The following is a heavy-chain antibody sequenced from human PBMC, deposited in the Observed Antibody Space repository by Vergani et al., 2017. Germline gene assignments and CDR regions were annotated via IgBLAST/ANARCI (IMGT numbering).Heavy chain of an antibody. V-gene: IGHV4-31*03. CDR2: MYHSGST. J-gene: IGHJ4*02. CDR3: ARASANYYNSGSNFDA. D-gene: IGHD3-10*01. CDR1: GGPISSGGYY. Sequence: QVQLQESGPGLVKPSQTLSLKCTVSGGPISSGGYYWSWIRQHPGKGLEWIGYMYHSGSTYYNPSLKSRVTMSVDTAKNQFSLKLSSVTAADSAVYYCARASANYYNSGSNFDAWGQGTLVTVSS.